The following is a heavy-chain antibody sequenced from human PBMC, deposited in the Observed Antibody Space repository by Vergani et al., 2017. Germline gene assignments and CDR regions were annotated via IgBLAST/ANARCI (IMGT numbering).Heavy chain of an antibody. Sequence: QVQLQESGPGLLKTSETLSLTCNVSGVSITRGNYWGWVRQSPGTGLEWIASVFHLGTVYYNPSLRSRVRISRDTSKNQFSLKVHSVTAADTAVYYCARGETRTYWLDPWGQGTQVIVSS. CDR1: GVSITRGNY. V-gene: IGHV4-38-2*02. CDR3: ARGETRTYWLDP. J-gene: IGHJ5*02. D-gene: IGHD1-14*01. CDR2: VFHLGTV.